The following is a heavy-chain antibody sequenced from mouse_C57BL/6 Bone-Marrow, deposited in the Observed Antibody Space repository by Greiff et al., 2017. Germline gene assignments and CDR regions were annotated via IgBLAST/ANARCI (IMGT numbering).Heavy chain of an antibody. V-gene: IGHV1-81*01. CDR3: APHALILEGFAY. CDR2: IYPRSGNT. Sequence: QVHVKQSGAELARPGASVKLSCMASGYTFTSYGISWVKQRTGQGLEWIGEIYPRSGNTYYNEKFKGKATLTADKSSSTAYMELRSLTSEDSAVYFCAPHALILEGFAYWGQGTLVTVSA. J-gene: IGHJ3*01. CDR1: GYTFTSYG.